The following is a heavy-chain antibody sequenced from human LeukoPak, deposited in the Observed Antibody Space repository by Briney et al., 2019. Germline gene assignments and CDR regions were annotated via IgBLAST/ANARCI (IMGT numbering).Heavy chain of an antibody. V-gene: IGHV3-30*19. CDR2: ISYDGSNK. CDR1: GFTFSSYG. J-gene: IGHJ6*02. CDR3: ARGGYSSGWYRRKDYYYYGMDV. Sequence: PGGSLRLSCAASGFTFSSYGMHWVRQAPGKGLEWVAVISYDGSNKYYADSVKGRFTISRDNSKNTLYLQMNSLRAEDTAVYYCARGGYSSGWYRRKDYYYYGMDVWGQGTTVTVSS. D-gene: IGHD6-19*01.